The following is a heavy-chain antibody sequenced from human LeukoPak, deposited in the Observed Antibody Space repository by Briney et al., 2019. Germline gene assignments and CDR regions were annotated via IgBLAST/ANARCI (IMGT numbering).Heavy chain of an antibody. CDR1: GFSFSSYW. Sequence: GGSLRLSCAASGFSFSSYWMHWVRQAPGKGLAWVSRIKSDGKTNYADSVKGRFTISRDNAKNTVSLQMSSLRAEDTGVYYCARAPSEIGGYYPEYFRHWGQGTLVTVSS. D-gene: IGHD3-22*01. V-gene: IGHV3-74*01. CDR2: IKSDGKT. J-gene: IGHJ1*01. CDR3: ARAPSEIGGYYPEYFRH.